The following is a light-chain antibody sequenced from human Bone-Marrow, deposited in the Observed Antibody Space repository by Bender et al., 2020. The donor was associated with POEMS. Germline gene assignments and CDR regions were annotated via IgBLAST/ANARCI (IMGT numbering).Light chain of an antibody. CDR1: VLAKKY. CDR2: KDN. V-gene: IGLV3-27*01. CDR3: YSVADKNLV. J-gene: IGLJ3*02. Sequence: SYELTQSSSVSVSPGQTARITCSGDVLAKKYTRWLRQRPGQAPVLVIYKDNKRPSGIPERFSGSSSGTTVTLTITGAQVKDEADYFCYSVADKNLVFGGGTRLTVL.